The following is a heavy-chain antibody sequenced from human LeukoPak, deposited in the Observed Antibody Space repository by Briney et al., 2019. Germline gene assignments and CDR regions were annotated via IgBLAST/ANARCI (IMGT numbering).Heavy chain of an antibody. J-gene: IGHJ3*02. D-gene: IGHD1-26*01. Sequence: PGGSLRPSCAASGFNLSIYDMSWVRQAPGKGLEWVSVISGSDDRTDYADSVKGRFTIPRDNSQNTLYLQMDSLRAEDAAVYYCAKGLGGAFHIWGQGTMVTVSS. CDR1: GFNLSIYD. CDR3: AKGLGGAFHI. V-gene: IGHV3-23*01. CDR2: ISGSDDRT.